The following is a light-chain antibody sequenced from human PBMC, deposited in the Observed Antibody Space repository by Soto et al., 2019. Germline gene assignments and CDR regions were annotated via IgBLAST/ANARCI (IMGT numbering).Light chain of an antibody. CDR1: QSLLHSNGYNY. CDR2: LGS. J-gene: IGKJ3*01. Sequence: DIVMTQSPLSLPVTPGEPASISCRSSQSLLHSNGYNYLDWYLQKPGQSPQLLIYLGSNRASGGPDRFSGSGSGTDFTLKISRVEADDVGGYSCMQAPQTPRTFGPGTKVDIK. V-gene: IGKV2-28*01. CDR3: MQAPQTPRT.